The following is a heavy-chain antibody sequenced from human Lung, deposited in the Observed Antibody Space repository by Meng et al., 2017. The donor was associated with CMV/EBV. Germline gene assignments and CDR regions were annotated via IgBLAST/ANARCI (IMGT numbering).Heavy chain of an antibody. V-gene: IGHV4-39*07. D-gene: IGHD2-2*01. CDR1: GGSISSSNYY. CDR2: IYYSGST. Sequence: SXTLSLXCTVSGGSISSSNYYWGWIRQPPGKGLEWIGSIYYSGSTYYNPSLKSRVTISVDTSKNQFSLKLSSVTAADTAVYYCARDGGKYCSSTSCKSKYYYYGMDVWGQGNXVNGAS. CDR3: ARDGGKYCSSTSCKSKYYYYGMDV. J-gene: IGHJ6*02.